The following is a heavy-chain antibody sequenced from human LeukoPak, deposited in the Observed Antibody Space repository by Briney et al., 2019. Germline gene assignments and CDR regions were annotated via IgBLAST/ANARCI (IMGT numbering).Heavy chain of an antibody. CDR2: MTSDAGSA. CDR1: GFTFSTYA. Sequence: GGSLRLSCAASGFTFSTYAMTWVRQAPGKGLEWVSTMTSDAGSAYYADSVKGRFTVSRDNSKNTLYLQINSLRAEDTAVYYCAKHLWASGSYWFDYWGQGTLVTVSS. V-gene: IGHV3-23*01. D-gene: IGHD1-26*01. J-gene: IGHJ4*02. CDR3: AKHLWASGSYWFDY.